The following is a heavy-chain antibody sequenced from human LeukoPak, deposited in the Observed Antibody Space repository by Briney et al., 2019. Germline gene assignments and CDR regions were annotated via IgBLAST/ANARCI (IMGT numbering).Heavy chain of an antibody. CDR1: GFTVSSNY. CDR3: ARGQRLRYFDWLSEYYFDY. V-gene: IGHV3-66*01. J-gene: IGHJ4*02. Sequence: GGSLRLSCAASGFTVSSNYMSWVRQAPGKGLEWVSVIYSGGSTYYADSVKGRFTISRDNSKNTLYLQMNSLRAEDTAVYYCARGQRLRYFDWLSEYYFDYWGQGTLVTVSS. D-gene: IGHD3-9*01. CDR2: IYSGGST.